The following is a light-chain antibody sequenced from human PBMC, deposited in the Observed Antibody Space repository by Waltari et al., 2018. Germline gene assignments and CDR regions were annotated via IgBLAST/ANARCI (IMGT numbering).Light chain of an antibody. J-gene: IGLJ3*02. CDR2: YYSDSDK. Sequence: QPVVTQPPSSSASPGESARLTCTFPSDINVGSQNMYWYLQKPGSPPRYLLYYYSDSDKRQGSGVPSRFSGSKDASANTGILLISGVQSEDEADYYCMIWPSNASVMFGGGTKLTVL. CDR1: SDINVGSQN. V-gene: IGLV5-37*01. CDR3: MIWPSNASVM.